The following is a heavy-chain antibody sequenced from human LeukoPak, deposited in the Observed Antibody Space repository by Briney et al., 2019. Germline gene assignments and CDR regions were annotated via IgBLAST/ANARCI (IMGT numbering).Heavy chain of an antibody. J-gene: IGHJ4*02. Sequence: GGSLRLSCTGSGFTFGDYALSWVRQAPGKGLEWVGFIRSKAYGGTTEYAASVKGRFTISRDDSKSIAYLQMNSLKTEDTAVYYCTRDITMVRGVPDWGQGTLVTVSS. CDR3: TRDITMVRGVPD. D-gene: IGHD3-10*01. CDR1: GFTFGDYA. CDR2: IRSKAYGGTT. V-gene: IGHV3-49*04.